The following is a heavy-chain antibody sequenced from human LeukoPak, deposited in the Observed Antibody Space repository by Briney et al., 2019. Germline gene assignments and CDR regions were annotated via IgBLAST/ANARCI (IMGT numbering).Heavy chain of an antibody. Sequence: PSETLSLTCTVPGGSISSYYWSWIRQPPGKGLEWIGYIYTSGSTNYNPSLKSRVTISVDTSKNQFSLRLSSVTAADTAVYYCARRSRNYGAYYYYMDVWGKGTTVTVSS. V-gene: IGHV4-4*09. D-gene: IGHD4-11*01. CDR2: IYTSGST. CDR3: ARRSRNYGAYYYYMDV. J-gene: IGHJ6*03. CDR1: GGSISSYY.